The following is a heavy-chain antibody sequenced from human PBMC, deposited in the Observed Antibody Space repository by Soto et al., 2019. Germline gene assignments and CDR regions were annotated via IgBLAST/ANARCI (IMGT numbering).Heavy chain of an antibody. Sequence: LRLSCAASGFTFSSYWMSWVRQAPGKGLEWVANIKQDGSEKYYVDSVKGRFTISRDNAKNSLYLQMNSLRAEDTAVYYCAMYSSGWSSPVDAFDIWGQGTMVTVSS. V-gene: IGHV3-7*03. CDR3: AMYSSGWSSPVDAFDI. CDR2: IKQDGSEK. D-gene: IGHD6-13*01. J-gene: IGHJ3*02. CDR1: GFTFSSYW.